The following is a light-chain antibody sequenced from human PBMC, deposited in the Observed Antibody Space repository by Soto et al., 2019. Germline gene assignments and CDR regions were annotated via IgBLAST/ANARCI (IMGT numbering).Light chain of an antibody. CDR2: WAS. V-gene: IGKV4-1*01. CDR1: QSVLYSSNNKNY. CDR3: QQYYTTPPHT. Sequence: DIVMTQSPDSLAVSLGERATINCKSSQSVLYSSNNKNYLAWYQQKPGQPPKLLIYWASTRESGVPDRFSGSGSGTDFTLTISSLQAEDVAVYYCQQYYTTPPHTFGHGTKVDIK. J-gene: IGKJ3*01.